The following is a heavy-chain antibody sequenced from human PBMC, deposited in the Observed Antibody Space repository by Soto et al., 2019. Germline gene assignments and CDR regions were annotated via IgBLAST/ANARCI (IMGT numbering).Heavy chain of an antibody. CDR2: ISSSGSTI. J-gene: IGHJ6*02. CDR3: ARVWGGVTIRPYGMDV. V-gene: IGHV3-48*03. D-gene: IGHD3-16*01. Sequence: VGSLRLSCAASGFTFSSYEMNWVRQAPGKGLEWVSYISSSGSTIYYADSVKGRFTISRDNAKNSLYLQMNSLRAEDTAVYYCARVWGGVTIRPYGMDVWGQGTTVTVSS. CDR1: GFTFSSYE.